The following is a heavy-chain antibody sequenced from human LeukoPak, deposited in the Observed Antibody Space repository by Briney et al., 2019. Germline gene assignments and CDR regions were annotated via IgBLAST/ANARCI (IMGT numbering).Heavy chain of an antibody. Sequence: PSETLSLTCTVSGGSISSYYWSWIRQPPGKGLEWIGCIYYSGSTYYNPSLKSRVTISVDTSKNQFSLKLSSVTAADTAVYYCATRIAAAGTGAFDIWGQGTLVTVSS. D-gene: IGHD6-13*01. J-gene: IGHJ4*02. CDR2: IYYSGST. V-gene: IGHV4-59*12. CDR3: ATRIAAAGTGAFDI. CDR1: GGSISSYY.